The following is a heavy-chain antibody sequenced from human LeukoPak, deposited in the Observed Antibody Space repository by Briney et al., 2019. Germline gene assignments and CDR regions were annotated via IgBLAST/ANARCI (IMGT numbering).Heavy chain of an antibody. D-gene: IGHD3-22*01. CDR1: GGSISSGSYY. CDR2: IYTSGST. J-gene: IGHJ3*02. Sequence: KPSQTLSLTCTVSGGSISSGSYYWSWIRQPAGKGLEWIGRIYTSGSTNYNPSLKSRVTISVDTSKNQFSLKLSSVTAADTAVYYCARDRTSYYDSSGYADAFDIWGQGTMVTVSS. V-gene: IGHV4-61*02. CDR3: ARDRTSYYDSSGYADAFDI.